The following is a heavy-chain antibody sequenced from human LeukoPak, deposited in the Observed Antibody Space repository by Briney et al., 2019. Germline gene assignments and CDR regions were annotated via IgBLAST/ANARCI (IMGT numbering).Heavy chain of an antibody. CDR2: MNPNSGNT. CDR1: GYTFTSYD. J-gene: IGHJ5*02. D-gene: IGHD2-2*01. Sequence: ASVTVSYKASGYTFTSYDINWVGQAPGQGLEGLGWMNPNSGNTGYAQKFEGRVTMTKNTTISTAYMELSSRRSEDTAVYYCAREWHCIITMCDNWIDPWGEGTLVTVSS. CDR3: AREWHCIITMCDNWIDP. V-gene: IGHV1-8*01.